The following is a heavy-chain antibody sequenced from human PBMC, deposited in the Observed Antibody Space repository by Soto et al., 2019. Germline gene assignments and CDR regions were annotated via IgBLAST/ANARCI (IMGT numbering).Heavy chain of an antibody. CDR2: IRQDGSET. CDR3: MTTTRGGPFDH. Sequence: EVQLVESGGDLVQPGGSLRLSCAASGFTFTTYWMTWVRQAPGKGLEWVAIIRQDGSETKYGDSVKGRFTISRDNAKNSAYLQMNGLEAGDTAVYYCMTTTRGGPFDHWGKGTLVTVSS. CDR1: GFTFTTYW. J-gene: IGHJ4*02. V-gene: IGHV3-7*03. D-gene: IGHD1-1*01.